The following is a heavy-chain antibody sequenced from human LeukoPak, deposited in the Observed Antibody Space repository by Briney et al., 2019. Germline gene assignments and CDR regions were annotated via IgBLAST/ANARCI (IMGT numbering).Heavy chain of an antibody. V-gene: IGHV4-59*01. CDR1: GGSTSGYY. J-gene: IGHJ5*02. Sequence: SETLSLTCTVSGGSTSGYYWSWIRQPPGKGLEWIGYIYYSGSTNYNPSLKSRVTMSVDTSKNQFSLKLTSVTAADTAVYSCARGSGWYSPWGQGTLVTVSS. D-gene: IGHD6-19*01. CDR3: ARGSGWYSP. CDR2: IYYSGST.